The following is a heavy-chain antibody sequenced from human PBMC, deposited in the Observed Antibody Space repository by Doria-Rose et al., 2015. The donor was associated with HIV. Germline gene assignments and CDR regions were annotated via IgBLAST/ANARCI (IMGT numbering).Heavy chain of an antibody. D-gene: IGHD6-13*01. V-gene: IGHV2-26*01. CDR3: ARIKSSRWYHKYYFDC. Sequence: ESGPVLVKPTETLTLTCTVSGVSLSSPGMGVSWIRQPPGKALEWLANIFSDDERSYKTSLKSRLTISRSTSKSQVVLTMTDMDPVDTATYYCARIKSSRWYHKYYFDCWGQGTLVIVSA. CDR2: IFSDDER. CDR1: GVSLSSPGMG. J-gene: IGHJ4*02.